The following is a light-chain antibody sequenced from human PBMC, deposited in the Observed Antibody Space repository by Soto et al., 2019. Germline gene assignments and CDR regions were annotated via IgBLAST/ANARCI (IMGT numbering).Light chain of an antibody. CDR2: GAS. V-gene: IGKV3-15*01. CDR1: QSVSSY. J-gene: IGKJ1*01. CDR3: QQYNDWPAT. Sequence: EIVLTQSPATLSLSPVERATLSCRASQSVSSYLAWYQQKPGQAPRLLIYGASTRATGIPARFTGSGSGTEFTLTISSLQSEDCAVYDGQQYNDWPATFGQGTKVDIK.